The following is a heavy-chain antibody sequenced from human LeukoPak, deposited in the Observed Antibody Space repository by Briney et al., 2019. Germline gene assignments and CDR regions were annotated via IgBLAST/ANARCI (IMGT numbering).Heavy chain of an antibody. CDR1: GFTVSGNY. J-gene: IGHJ4*02. Sequence: GGSLRLSCAASGFTVSGNYMSGVPQAPGKGLEWVSIIYSGGGTYYADSVKGRFTISRDNSKNTLYLQMNSLRAEDTAVYYCARDQVPALANWGQGTLVTVSS. D-gene: IGHD5-18*01. V-gene: IGHV3-66*01. CDR2: IYSGGGT. CDR3: ARDQVPALAN.